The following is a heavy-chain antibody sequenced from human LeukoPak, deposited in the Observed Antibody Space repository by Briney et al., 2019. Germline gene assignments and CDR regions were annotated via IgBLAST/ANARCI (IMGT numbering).Heavy chain of an antibody. CDR1: GGTFSSYA. CDR2: VIPIFGTA. Sequence: SVKVSCKASGGTFSSYAISRVRQAPGQGLEWMGRVIPIFGTANYAQKFQGRVTITTDESTSTAYMELSSLRSEDTAVYYCARDSTYYYDSSGQHAFDIWGQGTMVTVSS. V-gene: IGHV1-69*05. CDR3: ARDSTYYYDSSGQHAFDI. J-gene: IGHJ3*02. D-gene: IGHD3-22*01.